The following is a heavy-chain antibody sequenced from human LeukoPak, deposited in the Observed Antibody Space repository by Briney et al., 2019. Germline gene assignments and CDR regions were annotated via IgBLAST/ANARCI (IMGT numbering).Heavy chain of an antibody. V-gene: IGHV3-7*01. D-gene: IGHD6-19*01. CDR3: ARRQWLIDGYFDY. CDR2: IKQDGSEK. Sequence: GGCLRLSCAASGFTFSSYWMSWVRQAPGKGLEWVANIKQDGSEKYYVDSVKGRFTISRDNAKNSLYLQMNSLRAEDTAVYYCARRQWLIDGYFDYWGQGTLVTVSS. CDR1: GFTFSSYW. J-gene: IGHJ4*02.